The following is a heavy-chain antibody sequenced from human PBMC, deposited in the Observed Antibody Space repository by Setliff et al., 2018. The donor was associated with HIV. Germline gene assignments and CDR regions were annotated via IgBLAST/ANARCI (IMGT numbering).Heavy chain of an antibody. J-gene: IGHJ3*02. D-gene: IGHD2-15*01. Sequence: SETLSLTCTVSGGSISSNYWSWMRQPPGKGLEWIGFIFSSGSTKYNPSLKSRVTMSIDTSRNQFSLNLSSVTAADTAVYYCARFPLLHKNAFDIWGQGTMVTVSS. V-gene: IGHV4-59*01. CDR3: ARFPLLHKNAFDI. CDR1: GGSISSNY. CDR2: IFSSGST.